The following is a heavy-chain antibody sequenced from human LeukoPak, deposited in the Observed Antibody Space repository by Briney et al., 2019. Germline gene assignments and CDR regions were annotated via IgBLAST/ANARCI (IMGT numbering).Heavy chain of an antibody. CDR3: ARRAGAYSHPYDY. D-gene: IGHD4/OR15-4a*01. CDR2: ISGGGGST. CDR1: GFTFSSYG. Sequence: GGSLRLSCADSGFTFSSYGMSWVRQAPGKGLEWVSSISGGGGSTYYADSVKGRFTISRDNSKNTLYLQMNSLRAEDTAVYYCARRAGAYSHPYDYWGQGTLVTVSS. J-gene: IGHJ4*02. V-gene: IGHV3-23*01.